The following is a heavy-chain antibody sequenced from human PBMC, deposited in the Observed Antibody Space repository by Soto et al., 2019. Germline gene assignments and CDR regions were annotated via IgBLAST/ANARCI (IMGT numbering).Heavy chain of an antibody. CDR1: GFTFSSYA. CDR2: LSGRGGST. CDR3: AKAYYGSGSASFDY. V-gene: IGHV3-23*01. D-gene: IGHD3-10*01. J-gene: IGHJ4*02. Sequence: GESLRLSCAASGFTFSSYAMSRVRQAPGKGLEWVSALSGRGGSTYYADSVKGRFTISRDNSKNTLYLQINSLIAEDTAVYYCAKAYYGSGSASFDYGGQGTLVTVSS.